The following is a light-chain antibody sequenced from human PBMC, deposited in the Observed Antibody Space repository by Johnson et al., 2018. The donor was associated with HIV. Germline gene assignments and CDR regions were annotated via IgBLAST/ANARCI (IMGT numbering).Light chain of an antibody. CDR2: DNN. J-gene: IGLJ1*01. CDR3: GTWDSSLSAGV. Sequence: QSVLMQLPSVSAAPGQKVTISCSGSSSNIGNNYVSWYQQLPGTAPKLLIYDNNKRPSGIPDRFSGSKSGTSATLGITGLQTGDEADYYCGTWDSSLSAGVFGTGTTVTGL. CDR1: SSNIGNNY. V-gene: IGLV1-51*01.